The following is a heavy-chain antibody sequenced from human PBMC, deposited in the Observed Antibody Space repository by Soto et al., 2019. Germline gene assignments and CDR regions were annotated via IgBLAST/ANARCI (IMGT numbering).Heavy chain of an antibody. CDR2: ISGIGDWT. V-gene: IGHV3-23*01. CDR1: GFTFSNYA. Sequence: GGSLRLSCAASGFTFSNYAMSWVRQAPGKGLEWVSAISGIGDWTGYADSVKGRFTISRDNSKNTLYLQMNSLRAEDTAVYYCARDRHHLDYWGQGTLVTVSS. CDR3: ARDRHHLDY. J-gene: IGHJ4*02.